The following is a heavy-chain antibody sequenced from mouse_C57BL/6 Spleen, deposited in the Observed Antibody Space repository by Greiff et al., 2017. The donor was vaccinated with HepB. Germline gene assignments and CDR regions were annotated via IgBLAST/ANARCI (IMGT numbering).Heavy chain of an antibody. CDR1: GFTFSDYY. Sequence: EVHLVESGGGLVQPGGSLKLSCAASGFTFSDYYMYWVRQTPEKRLEWVAYISNGGGSTYYPDTVKGRFTISRDNAKNTLYLQMSRLKSEDTAMYYCARQRLTDAMDYWGQGTSVTVSS. D-gene: IGHD4-1*01. CDR3: ARQRLTDAMDY. CDR2: ISNGGGST. V-gene: IGHV5-12*01. J-gene: IGHJ4*01.